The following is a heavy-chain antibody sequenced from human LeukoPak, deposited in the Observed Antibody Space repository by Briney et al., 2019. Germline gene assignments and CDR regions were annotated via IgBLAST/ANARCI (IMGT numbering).Heavy chain of an antibody. CDR2: IYPGDSDT. CDR3: ARRLSPERWLQWAYFDY. Sequence: GESLKISCKGSGYSFTSYWIAWVRQMPGKGLEWMGIIYPGDSDTRYSPSFQGQVTISADKSFSTAYLQRSSLKASDTAMYYCARRLSPERWLQWAYFDYWGQGTLVTVSS. V-gene: IGHV5-51*01. CDR1: GYSFTSYW. D-gene: IGHD5-24*01. J-gene: IGHJ4*02.